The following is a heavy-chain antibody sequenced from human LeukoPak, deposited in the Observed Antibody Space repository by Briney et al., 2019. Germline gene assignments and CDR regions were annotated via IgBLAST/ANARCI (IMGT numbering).Heavy chain of an antibody. J-gene: IGHJ3*01. CDR1: GYTFTDYY. Sequence: ASVKVSCKSSGYTFTDYYMYWVRQAPGQGLEWMGWIDPDSGGTNYAQKFQGRVTMTWDTSVNTAYMEMSGLQSDDTAVYYCALHPSSDNNYEGASDVWGQGTMVTVSS. D-gene: IGHD4-11*01. CDR3: ALHPSSDNNYEGASDV. V-gene: IGHV1-2*02. CDR2: IDPDSGGT.